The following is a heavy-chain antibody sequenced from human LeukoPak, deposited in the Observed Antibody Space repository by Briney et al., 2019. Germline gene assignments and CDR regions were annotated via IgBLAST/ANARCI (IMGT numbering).Heavy chain of an antibody. CDR1: GGSISSTNW. CDR3: ARVLAAAGLTDN. Sequence: SGTLSLTCAVSGGSISSTNWWSWVRQPPGKGLEWIGEIYHSGSTNYNASLKSRVTISVDKSKNQFSLKLSSVTAADTAVYYCARVLAAAGLTDNWGQGTLVTVSS. CDR2: IYHSGST. J-gene: IGHJ4*02. D-gene: IGHD6-13*01. V-gene: IGHV4-4*02.